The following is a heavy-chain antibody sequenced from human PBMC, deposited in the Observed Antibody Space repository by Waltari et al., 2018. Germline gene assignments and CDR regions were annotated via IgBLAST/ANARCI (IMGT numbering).Heavy chain of an antibody. CDR2: IRQDGGEK. CDR3: ARGEYSGY. D-gene: IGHD6-6*01. J-gene: IGHJ4*02. V-gene: IGHV3-7*01. Sequence: EVQLVESGGGLVQPGGSLRLACATSGFIFRNYWMSWFRQAPGKGLEWVANIRQDGGEKKYVGSAEGRFTISRDNARNSLDLQMNRLRVDDTAVYYCARGEYSGYWGPGTLVTVS. CDR1: GFIFRNYW.